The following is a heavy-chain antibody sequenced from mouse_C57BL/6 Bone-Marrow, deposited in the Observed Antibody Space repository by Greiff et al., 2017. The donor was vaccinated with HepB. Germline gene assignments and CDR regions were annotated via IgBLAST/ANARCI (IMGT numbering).Heavy chain of an antibody. CDR2: INPNNGGT. J-gene: IGHJ4*01. CDR3: ARDYSGLDYAMDY. CDR1: GYTFTDYY. Sequence: EVQLQQSGPELVKPGASVKISCKASGYTFTDYYMNWVKQSHGKSLEWIGDINPNNGGTSYNQKFKGKATLTVDKSSSTAYMELRSLTSEDSAVYYCARDYSGLDYAMDYWGQGTSVTVSS. D-gene: IGHD2-12*01. V-gene: IGHV1-26*01.